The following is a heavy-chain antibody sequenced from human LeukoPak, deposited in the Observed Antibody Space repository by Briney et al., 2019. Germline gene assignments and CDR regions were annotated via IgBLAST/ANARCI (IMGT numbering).Heavy chain of an antibody. CDR1: GFTFSNAW. J-gene: IGHJ4*02. D-gene: IGHD3-22*01. CDR3: TTEVNYYDSSGYYYRDY. CDR2: IKSKTDGGAT. Sequence: KAGGSLRLSCATSGFTFSNAWMSWVRQAPGKGLEWVGRIKSKTDGGATDYAAPVKGRFTISRDDSKNTLYLQMNSLKSDDTAVYYCTTEVNYYDSSGYYYRDYWGQGTLVTVSS. V-gene: IGHV3-15*01.